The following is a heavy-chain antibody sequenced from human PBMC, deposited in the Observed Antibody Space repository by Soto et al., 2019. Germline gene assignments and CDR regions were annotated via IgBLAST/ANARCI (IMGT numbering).Heavy chain of an antibody. Sequence: SETLSLTCAVSGGSISSGGYSWSWIRQPPGKGLEWIGYIFHSGNTYYNPSLKSRVSLSVDRSGNQFSLDLSSVTAADTAVYYCARRYFSGWLDCWGQGALVTVSS. CDR1: GGSISSGGYS. CDR2: IFHSGNT. J-gene: IGHJ5*01. D-gene: IGHD2-15*01. V-gene: IGHV4-30-2*01. CDR3: ARRYFSGWLDC.